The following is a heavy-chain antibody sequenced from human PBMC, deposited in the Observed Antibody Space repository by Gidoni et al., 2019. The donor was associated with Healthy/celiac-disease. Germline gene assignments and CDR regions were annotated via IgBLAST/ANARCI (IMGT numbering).Heavy chain of an antibody. CDR1: GFTFSSYA. CDR3: ARDGHLEWLTPFDY. CDR2: ISYDGSNK. D-gene: IGHD3-3*01. V-gene: IGHV3-30-3*01. Sequence: QVQLVESGGGVVQPGRSLRLSCADSGFTFSSYAMHWVRQAPGKGLEWVAVISYDGSNKYYADSVKGRFTISRDNSKNTLYLQMNSLRAEDTAVYYCARDGHLEWLTPFDYWGQGTLVTVSS. J-gene: IGHJ4*02.